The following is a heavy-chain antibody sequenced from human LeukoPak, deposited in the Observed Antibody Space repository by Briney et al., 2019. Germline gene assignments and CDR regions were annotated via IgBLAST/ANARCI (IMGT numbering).Heavy chain of an antibody. V-gene: IGHV3-21*01. CDR3: ARDRGGIAAAGTFAY. Sequence: GGSLRLSCAASGFTFSSYSVNWVRQAPGKGLEWVSSISSSSSYIYYADSVKGRFTISRDNAKNSLYLQMNSLRAEDTAVYYCARDRGGIAAAGTFAYWGQGTLVTVSS. J-gene: IGHJ4*02. CDR2: ISSSSSYI. CDR1: GFTFSSYS. D-gene: IGHD6-13*01.